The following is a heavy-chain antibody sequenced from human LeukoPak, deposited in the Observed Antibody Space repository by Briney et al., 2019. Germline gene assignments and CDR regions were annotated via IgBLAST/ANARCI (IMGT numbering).Heavy chain of an antibody. CDR2: IYYSGST. Sequence: KPSETLSLTCTVSGVSISFNYWSWIRQPPGKGLEYIGYIYYSGSTNYNPSLKSRVTISVDTSNHQFSLKVSSVTAADTAVYYCARSSGLHSFDYWGQGTLVTVSS. CDR1: GVSISFNY. D-gene: IGHD6-19*01. J-gene: IGHJ4*02. CDR3: ARSSGLHSFDY. V-gene: IGHV4-59*08.